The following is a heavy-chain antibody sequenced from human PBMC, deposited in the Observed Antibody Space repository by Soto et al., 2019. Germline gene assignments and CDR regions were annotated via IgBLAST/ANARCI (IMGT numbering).Heavy chain of an antibody. D-gene: IGHD2-21*02. CDR1: GGSISSGGYY. J-gene: IGHJ4*02. CDR2: IYYSGST. CDR3: ASSVYLVTAIDY. V-gene: IGHV4-31*03. Sequence: PSETLSLTCTVSGGSISSGGYYWSGIRQHPGKGLEWIGYIYYSGSTYYNPSLKSRVTISVDTSKNQFSLKLSSVTAADTAVYYCASSVYLVTAIDYWGQGTLVTVSS.